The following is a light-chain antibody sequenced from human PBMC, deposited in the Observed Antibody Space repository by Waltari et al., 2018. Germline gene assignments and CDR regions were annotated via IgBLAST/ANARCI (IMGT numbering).Light chain of an antibody. CDR3: QQYNSYLSS. CDR2: DGS. J-gene: IGKJ2*01. V-gene: IGKV1-13*02. Sequence: IQMTQSPSSLSASVGDRVTITCRASQSISSHLNWYQQKPGKAPKLLIFDGSTLESGVPSRFSGSASGTDFTLTINSLQPDDFASYFCQQYNSYLSSFGQGTKLEI. CDR1: QSISSH.